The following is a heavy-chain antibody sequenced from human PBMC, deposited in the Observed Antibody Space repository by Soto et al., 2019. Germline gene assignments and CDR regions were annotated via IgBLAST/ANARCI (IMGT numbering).Heavy chain of an antibody. CDR2: ISSRSSTI. CDR3: VGWYYFDY. J-gene: IGHJ4*02. V-gene: IGHV3-48*01. Sequence: GSLRLSCAASGFTFSSYSMNWVRQAPGKGLEWVSYISSRSSTIYYADSVKGRFTISRDNAKNSLYLQMNSLRAEDTAVYYCVGWYYFDYWGQGTLVTVSS. D-gene: IGHD2-8*01. CDR1: GFTFSSYS.